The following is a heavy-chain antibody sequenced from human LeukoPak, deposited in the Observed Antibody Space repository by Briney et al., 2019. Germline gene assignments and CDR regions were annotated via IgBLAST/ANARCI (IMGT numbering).Heavy chain of an antibody. CDR3: ARTVAGAIDY. Sequence: ETLSLTCAVYGGSFSGYYWSWIRQPPGKGLEWIGYIYYSGSTNYNPSPKSRVTISVDTSKNQFSLKLSSVTAADTAVYYCARTVAGAIDYWGQGTLVTVSS. V-gene: IGHV4-59*08. J-gene: IGHJ4*02. D-gene: IGHD6-19*01. CDR1: GGSFSGYY. CDR2: IYYSGST.